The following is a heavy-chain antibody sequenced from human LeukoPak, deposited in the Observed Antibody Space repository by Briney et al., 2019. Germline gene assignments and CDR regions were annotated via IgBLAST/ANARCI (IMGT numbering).Heavy chain of an antibody. CDR1: GGSISSSNW. D-gene: IGHD3-22*01. J-gene: IGHJ4*02. CDR2: IYHSGST. CDR3: ARGPYYYDSSGYYYAAY. Sequence: PSGTLSLTCAVSGGSISSSNWWSWVRQPPGKGLEWIGEIYHSGSTNFNPSLKTRVTISVDKSKNQFSLKLSSVTAADTAVYYCARGPYYYDSSGYYYAAYWGQGTLVTVSS. V-gene: IGHV4-4*02.